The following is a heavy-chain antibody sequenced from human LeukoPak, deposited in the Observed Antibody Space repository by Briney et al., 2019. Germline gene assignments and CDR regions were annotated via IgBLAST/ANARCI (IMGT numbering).Heavy chain of an antibody. V-gene: IGHV4-30-4*01. Sequence: SRTLSLTCTVSGGSISSGDYYWSWIRQPPGKGLEWIGYIYYSGSTYYNPSLKSRVTISVDTSKNQFSLKLSSVTAADTAVYYCATGASNWDFDYWGQGTLVTVSS. CDR1: GGSISSGDYY. J-gene: IGHJ4*02. D-gene: IGHD7-27*01. CDR2: IYYSGST. CDR3: ATGASNWDFDY.